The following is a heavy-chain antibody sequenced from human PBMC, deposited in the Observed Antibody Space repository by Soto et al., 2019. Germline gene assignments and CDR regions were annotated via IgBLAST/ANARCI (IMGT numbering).Heavy chain of an antibody. V-gene: IGHV3-74*01. CDR2: IGPSGSGT. D-gene: IGHD6-19*01. Sequence: EVQLVESGGGLVQPGGSLRLSCAASGFTFSSHWMHWVRQAPGKGLVWVSHIGPSGSGTRDADSVQGRFTISRDNARNTLYLQMNSLRDEDTAVYYCARAGYSSGWYVGHWGQGTLVTVSS. J-gene: IGHJ4*02. CDR1: GFTFSSHW. CDR3: ARAGYSSGWYVGH.